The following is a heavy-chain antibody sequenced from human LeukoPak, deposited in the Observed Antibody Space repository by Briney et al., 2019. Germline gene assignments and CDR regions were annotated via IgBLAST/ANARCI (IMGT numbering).Heavy chain of an antibody. Sequence: GGSLRLSCAASGFTFSSYGMHWVRQAPGKRLEWVAVISYDGSNKYYADSVKGRFTISRDNSKNTLYLQMNSLRAEDTAVYYCAKEGAIAVAGTECDYWGQGTLVTVSS. CDR3: AKEGAIAVAGTECDY. CDR2: ISYDGSNK. D-gene: IGHD6-19*01. V-gene: IGHV3-30*18. CDR1: GFTFSSYG. J-gene: IGHJ4*02.